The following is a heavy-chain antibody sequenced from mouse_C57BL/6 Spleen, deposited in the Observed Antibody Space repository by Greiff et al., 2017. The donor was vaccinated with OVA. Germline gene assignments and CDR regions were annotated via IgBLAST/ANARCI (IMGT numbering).Heavy chain of an antibody. D-gene: IGHD2-4*01. Sequence: VQLQQSGPELVKPGASVKISCKASGYTFTDYYMNWVKQSHGKSLEWIGDINPNTGGTSYTQKFKGKATLTVDKSSSTAYMELRSLTSDDSAVYYCARFDYDLYYAMDYWGQGTSVTVSS. V-gene: IGHV1-26*01. CDR1: GYTFTDYY. CDR2: INPNTGGT. J-gene: IGHJ4*01. CDR3: ARFDYDLYYAMDY.